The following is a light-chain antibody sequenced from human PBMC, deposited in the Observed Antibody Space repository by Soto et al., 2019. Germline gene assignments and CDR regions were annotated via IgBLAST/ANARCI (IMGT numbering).Light chain of an antibody. CDR3: QKYNSASRT. J-gene: IGKJ1*01. V-gene: IGKV1-27*01. CDR2: AAS. CDR1: QGISNY. Sequence: DIQMTQSPSSLSASVGDRVTITCQASQGISNYLAWYQQKPGKVPKLLIYAASTLQSGVPSRFSGNGSGTDFTLTISSLQPEDVATYYCQKYNSASRTFGQGTKVEIK.